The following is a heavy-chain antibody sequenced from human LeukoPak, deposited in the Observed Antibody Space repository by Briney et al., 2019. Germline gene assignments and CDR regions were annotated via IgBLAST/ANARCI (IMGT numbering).Heavy chain of an antibody. CDR3: AREPHDDYSNYGLDY. CDR1: GGTFSSYA. D-gene: IGHD4-11*01. J-gene: IGHJ4*02. CDR2: IIPIFGTA. Sequence: VASVKVSCKASGGTFSSYAISWVRQAPGQGLEWMGGIIPIFGTANYAQKFQGRVTITADKSTSTAYMELRSLRSDDTAVYYCAREPHDDYSNYGLDYWGQGTLVTVSS. V-gene: IGHV1-69*06.